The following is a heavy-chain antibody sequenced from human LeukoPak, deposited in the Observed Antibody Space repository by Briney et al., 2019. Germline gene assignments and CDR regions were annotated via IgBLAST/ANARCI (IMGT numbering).Heavy chain of an antibody. CDR3: ARDTTTVLYFDY. V-gene: IGHV3-30-3*01. Sequence: GGSLRLSCAASGFTFSSYAMSWVRQAPGKGLEWVAVISYDGSNKYYADSVKGRFTISRDNSKNTLYLQMNSLRAEDTAVYYCARDTTTVLYFDYWGQGTLVTVSS. CDR2: ISYDGSNK. J-gene: IGHJ4*02. CDR1: GFTFSSYA. D-gene: IGHD1-1*01.